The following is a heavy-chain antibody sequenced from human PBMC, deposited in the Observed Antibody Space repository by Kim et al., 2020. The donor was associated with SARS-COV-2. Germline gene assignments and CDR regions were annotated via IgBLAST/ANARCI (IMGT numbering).Heavy chain of an antibody. CDR3: ARGSHSSSWYSYYGMDV. CDR2: ISYDGSNK. CDR1: GFTFSSYG. J-gene: IGHJ6*02. D-gene: IGHD6-13*01. Sequence: GGSLRLSCAASGFTFSSYGMHWVRQAPGKGLEWVAVISYDGSNKYYADSVKGRFTISRDNSKNTLYLQMNSLRAEDTAVYYCARGSHSSSWYSYYGMDVWGQGTTVTVSS. V-gene: IGHV3-33*05.